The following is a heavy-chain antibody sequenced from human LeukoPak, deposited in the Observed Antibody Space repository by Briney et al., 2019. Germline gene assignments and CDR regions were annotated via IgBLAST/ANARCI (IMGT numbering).Heavy chain of an antibody. D-gene: IGHD6-19*01. CDR3: AKPDSSGWYDGLGY. V-gene: IGHV3-20*04. Sequence: GGSLRLSCAASGFTFDDYGMSWVRQAPGKGLEWVSGINWNGGSTGYADSVKGRFTISRDNAKNTLYLQMNSLRAEDTAVYYCAKPDSSGWYDGLGYWGQGTLVTVSS. CDR1: GFTFDDYG. CDR2: INWNGGST. J-gene: IGHJ4*02.